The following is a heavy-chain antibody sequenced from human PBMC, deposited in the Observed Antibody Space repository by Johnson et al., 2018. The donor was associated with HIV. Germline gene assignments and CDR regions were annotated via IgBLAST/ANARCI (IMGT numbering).Heavy chain of an antibody. V-gene: IGHV3-64*01. CDR3: ARGGITFGGVIAPGAFEI. CDR1: GFTFSSYA. Sequence: VLLVESGGGLVQPGGSLRLSCAASGFTFSSYAMHWVRQAPGKGLEYVSAISSNGGSTYYANSVKGRFTISRDNSKNTLYLQMGSLRAEDMAVYYCARGGITFGGVIAPGAFEIWGQGTMVTVSS. CDR2: ISSNGGST. J-gene: IGHJ3*02. D-gene: IGHD3-16*02.